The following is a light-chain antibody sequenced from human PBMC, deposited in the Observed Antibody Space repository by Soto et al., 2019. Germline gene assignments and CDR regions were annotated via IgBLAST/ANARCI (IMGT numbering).Light chain of an antibody. CDR2: LEGSGSY. V-gene: IGLV4-60*03. CDR3: ETWDSSIVV. CDR1: SAHSSYI. Sequence: QAVLTQSSSASASLGSSVKLTCTLSSAHSSYIIAWHQQQPGKAPRYLMKLEGSGSYNKGSGVPDRFSGSSSGADRYLTISSLQSEDEADYYCETWDSSIVVFGGGGKLTVL. J-gene: IGLJ2*01.